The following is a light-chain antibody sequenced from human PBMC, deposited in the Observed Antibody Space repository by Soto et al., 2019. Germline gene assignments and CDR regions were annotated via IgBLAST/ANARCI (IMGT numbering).Light chain of an antibody. CDR1: QSISTY. Sequence: DIQMTQSPSSLSASVGDRVTITCRASQSISTYLNWYQQKPGKVPRLLIYAESSLQSGVPSRFSGRGSGTDFTLTISSLQAEDFATYYCQQSYGTPWTFGQGTKVEIK. J-gene: IGKJ1*01. V-gene: IGKV1-39*01. CDR3: QQSYGTPWT. CDR2: AES.